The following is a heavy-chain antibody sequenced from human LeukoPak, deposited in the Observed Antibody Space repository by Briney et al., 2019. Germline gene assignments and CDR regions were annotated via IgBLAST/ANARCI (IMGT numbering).Heavy chain of an antibody. CDR1: GFTFSSYW. CDR3: AGGSGWLIDY. D-gene: IGHD6-19*01. V-gene: IGHV3-7*03. Sequence: GGSLRLSCAASGFTFSSYWMNWVRQAPGKGLEWVANIKKDGSERYYVDSVKGRFTIFRDNAKNSLYLQMDSLRAEDTAVYYCAGGSGWLIDYWDQGTLVTVSS. J-gene: IGHJ4*02. CDR2: IKKDGSER.